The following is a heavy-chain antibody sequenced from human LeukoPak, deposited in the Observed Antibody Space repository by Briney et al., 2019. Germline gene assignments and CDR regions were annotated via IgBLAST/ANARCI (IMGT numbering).Heavy chain of an antibody. D-gene: IGHD4-17*01. Sequence: PSETLSLTCTVSGGSISSGDYYWSWIRQPPGKGLEWIGYIYYSGSTYYNPSLKSRVTISVDTSKNQFSLKLSSVTAADTAVYYCARDHTVTHYYYYGMDVWGQGTTVTVSS. V-gene: IGHV4-30-4*01. CDR3: ARDHTVTHYYYYGMDV. J-gene: IGHJ6*02. CDR2: IYYSGST. CDR1: GGSISSGDYY.